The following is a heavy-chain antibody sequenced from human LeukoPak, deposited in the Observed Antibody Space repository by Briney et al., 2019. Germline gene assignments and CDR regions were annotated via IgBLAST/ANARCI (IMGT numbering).Heavy chain of an antibody. CDR3: ARGRGSHTY. V-gene: IGHV4-59*01. D-gene: IGHD3-10*01. Sequence: PSETLSLTCTFSGGPISLYYWSWIRQPPGKGLEWIGYFYDTRSPKYNPSLERRVTISVDMSRNQFSLNLTSVTAADTAVYYCARGRGSHTYCGQGTLATVSS. CDR1: GGPISLYY. CDR2: FYDTRSP. J-gene: IGHJ4*02.